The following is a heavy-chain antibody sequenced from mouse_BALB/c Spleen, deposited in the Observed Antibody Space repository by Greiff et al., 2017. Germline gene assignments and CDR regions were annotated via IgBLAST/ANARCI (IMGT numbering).Heavy chain of an antibody. CDR1: GYSITSDYA. Sequence: EVQRVESGPGLVKPSQSLSLTCTVTGYSITSDYAWNWIRQFPGNKLEWMGYISYSGSTSYNPSLKSRISITRDTSKNQFFLQLNSVTTEDTATYYCAKFTTATSLDYWGQGTTLTVSS. V-gene: IGHV3-2*02. D-gene: IGHD1-2*01. J-gene: IGHJ2*01. CDR3: AKFTTATSLDY. CDR2: ISYSGST.